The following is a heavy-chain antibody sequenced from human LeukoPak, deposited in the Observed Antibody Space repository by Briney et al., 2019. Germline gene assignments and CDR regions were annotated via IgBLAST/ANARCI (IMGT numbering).Heavy chain of an antibody. CDR3: ARGRRDSSGWYSLRESVAYMDV. CDR2: IKQDGTTK. D-gene: IGHD6-19*01. J-gene: IGHJ6*03. V-gene: IGHV3-7*01. Sequence: GRSLRLSCAASGFTVSSYWMSWVRPPPGKGLERVANIKQDGTTKYYVDSVKGRFTISRDNAKNSLYLQMNSLRAEDTAVYYCARGRRDSSGWYSLRESVAYMDVWGKGTTVTVSS. CDR1: GFTVSSYW.